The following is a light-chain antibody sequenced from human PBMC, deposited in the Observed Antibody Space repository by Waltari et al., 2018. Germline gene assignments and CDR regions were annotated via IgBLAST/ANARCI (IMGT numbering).Light chain of an antibody. V-gene: IGLV1-44*01. J-gene: IGLJ3*02. CDR3: AAWDVSLNGLV. CDR1: SSNIGSNT. CDR2: TPN. Sequence: QSVLTQPPSASGTPGQRITISCSGGSSNIGSNTVRWYQQLPGTAPKLLIYTPNQRPSGVPDRFSGSKSGTSASLAISGLQSEDEGNYYCAAWDVSLNGLVFGGGTKLTVL.